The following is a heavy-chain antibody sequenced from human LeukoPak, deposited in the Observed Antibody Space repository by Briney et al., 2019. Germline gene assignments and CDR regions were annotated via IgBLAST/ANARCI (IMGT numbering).Heavy chain of an antibody. D-gene: IGHD3-10*01. Sequence: GGSLRLSCAASGFTFTNAWMSWVRQAPGKGLEWVGRIKSKTDGGTTDYAAPVKGRSTISRDDSKNTLYLQINSLKTEDTAIYYCTTGPATMLRGNWGQGTLVTVSS. V-gene: IGHV3-15*01. J-gene: IGHJ4*02. CDR3: TTGPATMLRGN. CDR1: GFTFTNAW. CDR2: IKSKTDGGTT.